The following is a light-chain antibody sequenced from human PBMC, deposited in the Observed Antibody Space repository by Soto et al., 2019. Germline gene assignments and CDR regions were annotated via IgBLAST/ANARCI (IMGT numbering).Light chain of an antibody. J-gene: IGKJ4*01. V-gene: IGKV3-15*01. CDR3: QQYNDWPLT. CDR2: GAS. Sequence: EIVMTQSPATLSVSPGERATLSCRASQSVSSYLAWYQQKPGLAPRLLIYGASTRATGIPARFSGTGSGTEFTLTISSLQSEDFAVYHCQQYNDWPLTFGGGTKVETK. CDR1: QSVSSY.